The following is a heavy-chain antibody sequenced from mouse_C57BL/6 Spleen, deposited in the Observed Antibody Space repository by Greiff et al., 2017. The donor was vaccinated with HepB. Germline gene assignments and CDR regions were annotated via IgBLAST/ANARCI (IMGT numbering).Heavy chain of an antibody. D-gene: IGHD2-4*01. Sequence: EVQGVESGGDLVKPGGSLKLSCAASGFTFSSYGMSWVRQTPDKRLEWVATISSGGSYTYYPDSVKGRFTISRDNAKNTLYLQMSSLKSEDTAMYYCARDGITIDYWGQGTTLTVSS. CDR3: ARDGITIDY. CDR2: ISSGGSYT. CDR1: GFTFSSYG. V-gene: IGHV5-6*01. J-gene: IGHJ2*01.